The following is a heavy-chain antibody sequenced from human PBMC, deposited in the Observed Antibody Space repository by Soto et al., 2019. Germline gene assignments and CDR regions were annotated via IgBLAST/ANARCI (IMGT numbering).Heavy chain of an antibody. CDR2: ISYDGSNK. J-gene: IGHJ6*02. Sequence: GGSLRLSCAASGFTFSSYGMHWVRQAPGKGLEWVAVISYDGSNKYYADSVKGRFTISRDNSKNTLYLQMNSLRAEDTAVYYCAKYYGDYVGLMDVWGQGTTVTVSS. V-gene: IGHV3-30*18. D-gene: IGHD4-17*01. CDR1: GFTFSSYG. CDR3: AKYYGDYVGLMDV.